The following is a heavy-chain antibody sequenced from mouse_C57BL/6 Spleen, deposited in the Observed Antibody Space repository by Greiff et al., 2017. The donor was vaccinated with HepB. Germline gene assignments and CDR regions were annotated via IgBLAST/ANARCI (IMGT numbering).Heavy chain of an antibody. D-gene: IGHD2-5*01. V-gene: IGHV1-59*01. CDR2: IDPSDSYT. CDR1: GYTFTSYW. J-gene: IGHJ2*01. Sequence: QVQLQQSGAELVRPGTSVKLSCKASGYTFTSYWMHWVKQRPGQGLEWIGVIDPSDSYTNYNQKFKGKATLTVDTSSSTAYMQLSSLTSEDSAVYYCARGEAYYSNYVGFDYWGQGTTLTVSS. CDR3: ARGEAYYSNYVGFDY.